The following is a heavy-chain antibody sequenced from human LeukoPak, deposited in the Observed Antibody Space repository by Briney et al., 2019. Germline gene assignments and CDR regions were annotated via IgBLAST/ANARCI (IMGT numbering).Heavy chain of an antibody. CDR1: GGSFSGYY. CDR3: ARAEIKLYNQRRYYFDY. V-gene: IGHV4-34*01. D-gene: IGHD3-16*02. Sequence: PSETLSLTCAVYGGSFSGYYWIWIRQPPGKGLEWIGEINHSGSSNYNPSLKSRVTISVDTSKNQFSLKLSSVTAADTAVYYCARAEIKLYNQRRYYFDYWGQGTLVTVSS. CDR2: INHSGSS. J-gene: IGHJ4*02.